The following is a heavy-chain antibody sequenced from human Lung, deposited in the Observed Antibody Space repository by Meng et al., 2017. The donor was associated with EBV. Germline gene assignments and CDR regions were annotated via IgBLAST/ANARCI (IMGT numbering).Heavy chain of an antibody. CDR2: ISRSSNNK. CDR3: AREFHSGFSDY. Sequence: VQLVESGGGLVKPGGSLRLSCADTGFTFSSYSMNWVRQAPGKGLEWVSSISRSSNNKYYADSVKGRFTISRDNAKNSLYLQMNSLRAEDTAVYYCAREFHSGFSDYWGQGPLVTVSS. J-gene: IGHJ4*02. CDR1: GFTFSSYS. D-gene: IGHD3-22*01. V-gene: IGHV3-21*01.